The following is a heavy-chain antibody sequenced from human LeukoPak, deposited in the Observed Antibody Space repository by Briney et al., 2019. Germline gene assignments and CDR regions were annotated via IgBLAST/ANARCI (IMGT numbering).Heavy chain of an antibody. J-gene: IGHJ6*02. Sequence: GGSLRLSCAASGFTFSTYSMNWVRQAPGKGLEWVSSISSGSSYIYYADSVKGRCTISRDNAKNSLYLQMNSMIAEDTAVYYCAREALTVDHGMDVWGQGTTVTVSS. CDR2: ISSGSSYI. D-gene: IGHD4-23*01. CDR3: AREALTVDHGMDV. CDR1: GFTFSTYS. V-gene: IGHV3-21*01.